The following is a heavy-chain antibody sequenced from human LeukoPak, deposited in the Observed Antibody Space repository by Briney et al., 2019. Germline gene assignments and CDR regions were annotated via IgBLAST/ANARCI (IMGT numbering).Heavy chain of an antibody. CDR2: INPNSGGT. J-gene: IGHJ4*02. V-gene: IGHV1-2*02. CDR3: ARDFHRVGATDY. CDR1: GYTFTGYY. Sequence: ASVKVSCKASGYTFTGYYMHWVRQAPGQGLEWMGWINPNSGGTNYAQKFQGRVTVTRDTSISTAYMELSRLRSDDTAVYYCARDFHRVGATDYWGQGTLVTVSS. D-gene: IGHD1-26*01.